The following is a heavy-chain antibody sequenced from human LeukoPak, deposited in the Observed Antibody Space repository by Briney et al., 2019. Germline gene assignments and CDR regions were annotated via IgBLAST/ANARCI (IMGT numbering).Heavy chain of an antibody. D-gene: IGHD1-26*01. CDR2: ISGSGGST. CDR3: AKATLIVGATAY. Sequence: GGSLRLSCAASGFTFSSYAMSWVRQAPGKGLEWVSAISGSGGSTYYADSVKGRFTISRDNSKNTLYLQMNSLRAEDTAVHYCAKATLIVGATAYWGQGTLVTVSS. V-gene: IGHV3-23*01. CDR1: GFTFSSYA. J-gene: IGHJ4*02.